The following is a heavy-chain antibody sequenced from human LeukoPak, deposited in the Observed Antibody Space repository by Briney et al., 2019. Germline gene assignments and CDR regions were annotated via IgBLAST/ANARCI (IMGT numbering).Heavy chain of an antibody. CDR3: ARERWWSGSYPADYFDY. V-gene: IGHV4-34*01. Sequence: SETLSLTCAVYGGSFSGYYWSWIRQPPGKGLEWLGEINHSGSTNYNPSLKSRVTISVDTSKNQFSLKLSSVTAADTAVYYCARERWWSGSYPADYFDYWGQGTLVTVSS. D-gene: IGHD1-26*01. CDR1: GGSFSGYY. J-gene: IGHJ4*02. CDR2: INHSGST.